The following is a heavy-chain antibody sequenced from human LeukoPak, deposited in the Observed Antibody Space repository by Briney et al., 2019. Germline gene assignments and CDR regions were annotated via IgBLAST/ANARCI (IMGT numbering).Heavy chain of an antibody. J-gene: IGHJ4*02. CDR3: ARGPPTTSSWKRTFDY. V-gene: IGHV3-23*01. CDR2: ISGSVITT. CDR1: GFSFSTYA. Sequence: GGSLRLSCAASGFSFSTYAMSWVRQAPGKGLEWVSSISGSVITTYYADSVKGRFSISRDISRNTLYLQMNSLRVEDTAVYYCARGPPTTSSWKRTFDYWGQGTLVTVSS. D-gene: IGHD6-13*01.